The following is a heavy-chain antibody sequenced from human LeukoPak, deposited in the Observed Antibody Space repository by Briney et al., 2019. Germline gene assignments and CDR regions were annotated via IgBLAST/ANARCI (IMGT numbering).Heavy chain of an antibody. CDR1: GGSFSGYY. V-gene: IGHV4-34*01. J-gene: IGHJ4*02. CDR2: IDHSGTT. Sequence: SETLSLTCAVYGGSFSGYYWSWTRQPPGKGLQWIGEIDHSGTTNCNPSLKSRVTMSVDTSKNQFSLMLTSVTAADTAVYYCGRTLPRRTTAAAAHLDSWGQGTLVTVSS. CDR3: GRTLPRRTTAAAAHLDS. D-gene: IGHD6-13*01.